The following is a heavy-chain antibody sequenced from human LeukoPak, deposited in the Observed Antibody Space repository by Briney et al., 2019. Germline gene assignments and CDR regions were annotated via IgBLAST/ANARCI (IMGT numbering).Heavy chain of an antibody. CDR2: ISGSGGSA. V-gene: IGHV3-23*01. D-gene: IGHD3-10*01. Sequence: GSLSLSCAASGFTFSSCAMSWVRQAPGKGREWVSAISGSGGSAYYADSGKGRFTISRDNSMNTLSLQMNILRAEDTAVYYCAKAIVSYYGSGRNDAFDIWGQGTMVTVSS. J-gene: IGHJ3*02. CDR3: AKAIVSYYGSGRNDAFDI. CDR1: GFTFSSCA.